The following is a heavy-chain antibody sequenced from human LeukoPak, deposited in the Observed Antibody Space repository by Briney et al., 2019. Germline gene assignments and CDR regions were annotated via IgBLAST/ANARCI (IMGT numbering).Heavy chain of an antibody. Sequence: PSETLSLTCTVSGGSITSYYWSWIRQPPGKGLEWIGYIYYSGSANYNPSLKSRVTISVDTSKNQFSLKLSSVTAADTAVYYCARDPLPSDYYYYMDVWGKGTTVTVSS. CDR2: IYYSGSA. CDR1: GGSITSYY. CDR3: ARDPLPSDYYYYMDV. V-gene: IGHV4-59*01. J-gene: IGHJ6*03.